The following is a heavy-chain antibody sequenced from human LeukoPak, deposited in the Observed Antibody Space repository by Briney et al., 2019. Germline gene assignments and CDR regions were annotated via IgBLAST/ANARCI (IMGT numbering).Heavy chain of an antibody. CDR2: INPNSGGT. V-gene: IGHV1-2*02. Sequence: ASVKVSCKTSGYAFTGYYIHWVRQAPGQGLEWMGWINPNSGGTNYAQKFQGRVTMTRDTSISTAYMELSRLRSDDTAVYYCARDLGTVTTYWFDPWGQGTLVTVSS. CDR1: GYAFTGYY. J-gene: IGHJ5*02. CDR3: ARDLGTVTTYWFDP. D-gene: IGHD4-11*01.